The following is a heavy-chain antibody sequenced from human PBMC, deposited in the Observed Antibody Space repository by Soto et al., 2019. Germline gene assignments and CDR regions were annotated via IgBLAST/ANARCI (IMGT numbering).Heavy chain of an antibody. CDR2: MNPNSGNT. J-gene: IGHJ4*01. CDR3: ARGRDAITIFGVVTNFDN. D-gene: IGHD3-3*01. Sequence: ASVKVSCKASGYPFTSYDINWVRQATGQGLEKMGWMNPNSGNTGYSQKFQGSVTMTRNTSLSTAYMELCSLRSEDSAVYYCARGRDAITIFGVVTNFDNWGQ. CDR1: GYPFTSYD. V-gene: IGHV1-8*01.